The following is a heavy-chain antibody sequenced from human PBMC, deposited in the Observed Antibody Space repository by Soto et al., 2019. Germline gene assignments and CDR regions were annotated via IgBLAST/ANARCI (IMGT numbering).Heavy chain of an antibody. Sequence: SVNVSCKASGGTLSSYAISWVRQAPGQGLEWMGGIIPIFGTSNYAQKFQGRVTITADESTSTAYMELSSLRSEDAAVYYCAHPKTRSSTGDYYYGMDVWGKRTTVTVSS. V-gene: IGHV1-69*13. CDR2: IIPIFGTS. CDR1: GGTLSSYA. D-gene: IGHD2-2*01. J-gene: IGHJ6*04. CDR3: AHPKTRSSTGDYYYGMDV.